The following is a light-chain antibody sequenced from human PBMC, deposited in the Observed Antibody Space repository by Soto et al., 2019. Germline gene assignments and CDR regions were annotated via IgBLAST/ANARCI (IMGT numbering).Light chain of an antibody. V-gene: IGLV2-14*01. J-gene: IGLJ2*01. CDR1: SSDVGGYNY. Sequence: QSVLTQPASVSGSPGQSITISCTGTSSDVGGYNYVSWYQQHPGKAPKLMISEVTNRPSGVSNRFSGSKSGNTASLTISGLQAEDEADYYCSSYTTSGTLVVFGGGTKVTVL. CDR3: SSYTTSGTLVV. CDR2: EVT.